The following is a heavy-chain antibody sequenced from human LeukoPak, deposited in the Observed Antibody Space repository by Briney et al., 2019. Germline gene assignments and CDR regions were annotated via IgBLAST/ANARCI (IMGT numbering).Heavy chain of an antibody. D-gene: IGHD5-24*01. CDR1: GGSISNYY. J-gene: IGHJ4*02. Sequence: SETQSLSGPVSGGSISNYYYWTWIRQPPGKGLEWIGYVYYTGSTNFNPSLKSRVTMSLDTSRNQFSLKLTSLTAADTAVYYCARGAMATTPFFDYWGQGTLVTLSS. CDR2: VYYTGST. CDR3: ARGAMATTPFFDY. V-gene: IGHV4-59*01.